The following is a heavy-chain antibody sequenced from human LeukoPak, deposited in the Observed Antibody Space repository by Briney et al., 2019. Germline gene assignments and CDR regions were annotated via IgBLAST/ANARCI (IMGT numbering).Heavy chain of an antibody. CDR1: GFTFSSYS. J-gene: IGHJ6*03. CDR2: ISSSSSYI. Sequence: GGSLRLSCAASGFTFSSYSMNWVRQAPGKGLEWVSSISSSSSYIYYADSVKGRFTISRDNAKNSLYLQMNSLRAEDTAVYYCARGVRDLGYSSGWYFFRYYYYYMDVWGKGTTVTVSS. CDR3: ARGVRDLGYSSGWYFFRYYYYYMDV. D-gene: IGHD6-19*01. V-gene: IGHV3-21*01.